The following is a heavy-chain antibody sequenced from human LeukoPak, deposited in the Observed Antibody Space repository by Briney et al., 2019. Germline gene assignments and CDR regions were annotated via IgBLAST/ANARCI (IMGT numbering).Heavy chain of an antibody. V-gene: IGHV3-74*01. CDR1: GFTFSNYM. D-gene: IGHD1-20*01. J-gene: IGHJ4*02. Sequence: GGSLRLSCAASGFTFSNYMMHWVRQAPGKGLVWVSRIKSDGITITYADSVRGRFTISRDNAKNTLYLQMNSLRAEDTAVYYCLRDLNWSLDQWGQGTLVTVSS. CDR2: IKSDGITI. CDR3: LRDLNWSLDQ.